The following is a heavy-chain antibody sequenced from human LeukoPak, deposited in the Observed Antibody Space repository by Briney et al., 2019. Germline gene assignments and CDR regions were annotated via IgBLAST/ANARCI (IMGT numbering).Heavy chain of an antibody. Sequence: GGSLRLSCAASGFTFSSYEMNWVRRAPAKGLEWISYISNGGGNKFYANSVKGRFTISRDNAKNSLYLQMNSLRAEDTGVYYCTRTRRDYGDYFFDYWGRGTLVTVSS. CDR2: ISNGGGNK. J-gene: IGHJ4*02. CDR3: TRTRRDYGDYFFDY. D-gene: IGHD4-17*01. V-gene: IGHV3-48*03. CDR1: GFTFSSYE.